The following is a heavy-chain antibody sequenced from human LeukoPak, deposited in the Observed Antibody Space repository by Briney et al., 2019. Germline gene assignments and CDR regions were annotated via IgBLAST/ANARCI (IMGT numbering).Heavy chain of an antibody. CDR2: INYSGST. V-gene: IGHV4-39*02. J-gene: IGHJ4*02. D-gene: IGHD6-19*01. Sequence: PSETLSLTCSVSGDSITTRTYYWGWVRQSPGKGLEWIGSINYSGSTYYNPSLKSRVTMSVDIYKNHFSLGLTSVTAADTAVYYCASGIDARSDSSDWGQGTLVTVSS. CDR1: GDSITTRTYY. CDR3: ASGIDARSDSSD.